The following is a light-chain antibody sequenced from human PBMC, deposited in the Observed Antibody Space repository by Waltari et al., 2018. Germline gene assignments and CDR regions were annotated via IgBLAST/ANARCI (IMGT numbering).Light chain of an antibody. CDR2: DDS. Sequence: SHVLTQPPSVSVAPGQTAKIPCVGTSVGSEGAHWYQQKAGRAPEVVVYDDSARPSVIPERMFGAKSGNTATLTIARVEAGDEADYYCQLWDGITDHWVFGGGTKVTVL. J-gene: IGLJ3*02. CDR1: SVGSEG. CDR3: QLWDGITDHWV. V-gene: IGLV3-21*02.